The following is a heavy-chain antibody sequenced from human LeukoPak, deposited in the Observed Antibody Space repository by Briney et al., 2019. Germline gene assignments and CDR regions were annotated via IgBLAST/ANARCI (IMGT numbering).Heavy chain of an antibody. Sequence: GGSLRLSCAASGFTFRMSWVRQAPGKGLEWVANIKQDGSEKYYVDSVKGRFTISRDNAKNSLYLQMNSLRAEDTAMYYCARDSAGNDYWGQGTLVTVSS. CDR2: IKQDGSEK. V-gene: IGHV3-7*01. CDR3: ARDSAGNDY. J-gene: IGHJ4*02. CDR1: GFTFR. D-gene: IGHD6-13*01.